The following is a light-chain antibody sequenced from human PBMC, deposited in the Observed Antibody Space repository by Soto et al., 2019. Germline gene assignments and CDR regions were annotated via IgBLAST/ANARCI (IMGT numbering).Light chain of an antibody. CDR3: QQLRAYPHT. Sequence: DIQLTQSPPFLSASVGDRVTVTCRASQTINNYVAWFRKKEGKAPEFLIYPASTLQGGVPSRFSGHGFGINFTLTISSLQPEDCATDYCQQLRAYPHTFGQGTKLDIK. CDR1: QTINNY. CDR2: PAS. V-gene: IGKV1-9*01. J-gene: IGKJ2*01.